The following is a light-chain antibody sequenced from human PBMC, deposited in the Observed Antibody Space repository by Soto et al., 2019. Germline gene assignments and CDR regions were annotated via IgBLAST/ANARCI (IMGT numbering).Light chain of an antibody. J-gene: IGLJ2*01. V-gene: IGLV1-44*01. CDR2: SNN. CDR1: SSNIGSNT. Sequence: QSVLTQPPSASGTPGQRGSISCSGSSSNIGSNTVNWYQHLPGTAPKLLIYSNNQRPSGVPDRFSGSKSGTSASLAISGLKSEDEADYYCATWDDSPNGPVFGGGTKVTVL. CDR3: ATWDDSPNGPV.